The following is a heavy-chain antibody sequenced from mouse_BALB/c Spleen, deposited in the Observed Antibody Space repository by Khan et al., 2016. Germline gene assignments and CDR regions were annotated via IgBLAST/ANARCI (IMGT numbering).Heavy chain of an antibody. CDR3: ARRGPKYCNGSSFGY. Sequence: VQLQQSGAELVKPGASVKLSCTASAFNLKDTYMHWVKQRPEQGLEWIGRVDPANGNTNYDPKFQGKATITADTSSNTAYLQLSSLTSEDTAVYYCARRGPKYCNGSSFGYWGQGTTLTVSS. J-gene: IGHJ2*01. V-gene: IGHV14-3*02. CDR1: AFNLKDTY. CDR2: VDPANGNT. D-gene: IGHD1-1*01.